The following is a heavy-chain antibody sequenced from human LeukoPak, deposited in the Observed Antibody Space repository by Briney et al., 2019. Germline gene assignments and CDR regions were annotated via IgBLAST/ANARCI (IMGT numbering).Heavy chain of an antibody. CDR3: ARDWWELHP. Sequence: GASVKVSCMASGYTFSSYAITWVRQAPGQGLEWMGWISTYNGNTKYAEKLQGRVTMTTDTSTSTAYMELRSLRSDDTAVYYCARDWWELHPWGQGTLVTVSS. V-gene: IGHV1-18*01. J-gene: IGHJ5*02. CDR2: ISTYNGNT. CDR1: GYTFSSYA. D-gene: IGHD2-15*01.